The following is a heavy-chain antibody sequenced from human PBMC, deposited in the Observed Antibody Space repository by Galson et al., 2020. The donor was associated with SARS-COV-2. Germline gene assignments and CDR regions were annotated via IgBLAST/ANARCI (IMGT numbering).Heavy chain of an antibody. V-gene: IGHV1-8*01. D-gene: IGHD3-22*01. CDR3: ARGDFRPYYYDSSGYYSEGYYYYGMDV. J-gene: IGHJ6*02. CDR2: MNPNSGNT. CDR1: GYTFTSYD. Sequence: ASVKVSCKASGYTFTSYDINWVRQATGQGLEWMGWMNPNSGNTGYAQKFQGRVTMTRNTSISTAYMELSSLRSEDTAVYYCARGDFRPYYYDSSGYYSEGYYYYGMDVWGQGTTVTVSS.